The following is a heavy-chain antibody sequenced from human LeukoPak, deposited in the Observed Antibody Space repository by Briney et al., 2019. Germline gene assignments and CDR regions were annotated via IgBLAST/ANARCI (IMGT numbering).Heavy chain of an antibody. D-gene: IGHD4-23*01. CDR3: AKDGPTVVSPHDY. CDR1: GFTFSTYA. J-gene: IGHJ4*02. CDR2: IGGSSIST. Sequence: GGSLRLSCAASGFTFSTYAMSWVRQAPRKGLEWVSTIGGSSISTYYADSVKGRFTISRDTSKNTLFLQMDSLRAEDTAVYYCAKDGPTVVSPHDYWGQGTPVTVSS. V-gene: IGHV3-23*01.